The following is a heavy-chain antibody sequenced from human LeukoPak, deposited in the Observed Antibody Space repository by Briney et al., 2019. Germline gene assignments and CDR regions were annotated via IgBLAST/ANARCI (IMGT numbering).Heavy chain of an antibody. Sequence: ASVKVSCKASGYTFAGYYMHWVRQAPGKGLEWMGGFDPEDGETIYAQKFQGRVTMAEDTSTDTAYMELSSLRSEDTAVYYCATDLGVTATRVYFDYWGQGTLVTVSS. D-gene: IGHD2-21*02. CDR2: FDPEDGET. V-gene: IGHV1-24*01. J-gene: IGHJ4*02. CDR1: GYTFAGYY. CDR3: ATDLGVTATRVYFDY.